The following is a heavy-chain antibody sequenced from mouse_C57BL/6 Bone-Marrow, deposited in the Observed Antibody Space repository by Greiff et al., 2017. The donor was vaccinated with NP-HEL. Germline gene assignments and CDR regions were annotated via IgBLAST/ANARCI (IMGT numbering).Heavy chain of an antibody. Sequence: VQLVESGPGLVAPSQSLSITCTVSGFSLTSYAISWVRQPPGKGLEWLGVIWTGGGTTYNSALKSRLSISKDNSKSQVVLKMNSLQTDDTARYYCARNSHIPLFDYWGQGTTLTVSS. V-gene: IGHV2-9-1*01. CDR1: GFSLTSYA. J-gene: IGHJ2*01. CDR3: ARNSHIPLFDY. CDR2: IWTGGGT.